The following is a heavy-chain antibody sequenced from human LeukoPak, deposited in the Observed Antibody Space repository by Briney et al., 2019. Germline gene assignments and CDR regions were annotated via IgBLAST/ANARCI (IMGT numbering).Heavy chain of an antibody. Sequence: SVKVSCKASGGTFSSYAISWVRQAPGQGLEWMGEIIPIFGTANYAQKFRGRVTITADESTSTAYMELSSLRSEDTAVYYCARAEMDLRFLEWSYYYYGMDVWGQGTTVTVSS. V-gene: IGHV1-69*13. CDR2: IIPIFGTA. CDR1: GGTFSSYA. J-gene: IGHJ6*02. D-gene: IGHD3-3*01. CDR3: ARAEMDLRFLEWSYYYYGMDV.